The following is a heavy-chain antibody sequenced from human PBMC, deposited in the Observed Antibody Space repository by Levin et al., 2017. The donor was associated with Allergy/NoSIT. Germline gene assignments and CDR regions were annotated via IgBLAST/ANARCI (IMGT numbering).Heavy chain of an antibody. Sequence: GESLKISCAASGFTFSSNGMHWVRQAPGKGLEWVAVISYDGSNKYYADSVKGRFTISRDNSKNTLYLQMNSLRAEDTAVYYCAKSRQLLNEYYFDYWGQGTQVTVSS. CDR1: GFTFSSNG. V-gene: IGHV3-30*18. J-gene: IGHJ4*02. CDR2: ISYDGSNK. CDR3: AKSRQLLNEYYFDY. D-gene: IGHD2-2*01.